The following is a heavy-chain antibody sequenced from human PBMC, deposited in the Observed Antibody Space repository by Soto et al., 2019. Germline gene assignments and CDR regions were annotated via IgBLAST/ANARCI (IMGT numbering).Heavy chain of an antibody. CDR2: IYYSGST. J-gene: IGHJ6*02. CDR1: GGSISSGAYY. D-gene: IGHD6-13*01. CDR3: ARDRGQQLGLGYYYYGMDV. Sequence: PSETLSLTCTVSGGSISSGAYYWSWIRLLPGKGLEWIGYIYYSGSTNYNPSLKSRVTISVDTSKNQFSLKLSSVTAADTAVYYCARDRGQQLGLGYYYYGMDVWGQGTTVTVSS. V-gene: IGHV4-61*08.